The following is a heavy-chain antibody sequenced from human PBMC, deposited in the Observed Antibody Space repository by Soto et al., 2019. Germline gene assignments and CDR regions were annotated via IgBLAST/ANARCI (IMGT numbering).Heavy chain of an antibody. Sequence: TLSLTCAVSGGSFSGHYWSWLRQSPGKGLEWIGEIDHSGSTNYKPSLKSQVTMSVDTSKNQFSLKVTSVTAADTAVYHCARGRVGSSNWYPYYYYGLDVWGQGTPVTVSS. CDR2: IDHSGST. CDR3: ARGRVGSSNWYPYYYYGLDV. V-gene: IGHV4-34*01. J-gene: IGHJ6*02. CDR1: GGSFSGHY. D-gene: IGHD6-13*01.